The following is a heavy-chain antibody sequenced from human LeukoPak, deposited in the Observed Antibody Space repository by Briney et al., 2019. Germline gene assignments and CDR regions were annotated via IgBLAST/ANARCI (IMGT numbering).Heavy chain of an antibody. D-gene: IGHD5-18*01. CDR1: GGSFSGYY. CDR2: INHSGST. Sequence: SETLSLTCAVYGGSFSGYYWSWIRQPPGKGLEWIGEINHSGSTNYNPSLKSRVTISVDTSKNQFSLKLSSVTAADTAVYYCARGRGYSYGTYAFDIWGQGTMVTVFS. V-gene: IGHV4-34*01. CDR3: ARGRGYSYGTYAFDI. J-gene: IGHJ3*02.